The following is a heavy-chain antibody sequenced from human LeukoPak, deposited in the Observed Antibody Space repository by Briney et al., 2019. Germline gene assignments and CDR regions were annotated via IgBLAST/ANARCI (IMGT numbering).Heavy chain of an antibody. CDR1: GFTFGDYA. CDR2: IRSKAYGGTT. CDR3: TRGLYCSSTSCYRGSYFDY. V-gene: IGHV3-49*04. D-gene: IGHD2-2*01. Sequence: GGSLRLSCTASGFTFGDYAMSWVRQAPGKGLEWVGFIRSKAYGGTTEYAASVKGRFTTSRDDSKSIAYLQMNSLKTEDTAVYYCTRGLYCSSTSCYRGSYFDYWGQGTLVTVSS. J-gene: IGHJ4*02.